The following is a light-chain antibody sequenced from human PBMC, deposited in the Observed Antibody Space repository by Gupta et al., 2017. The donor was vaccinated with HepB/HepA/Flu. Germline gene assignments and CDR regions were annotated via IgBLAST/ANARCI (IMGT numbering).Light chain of an antibody. CDR3: MQALESPRT. J-gene: IGKJ2*02. CDR2: LGS. CDR1: QSLVHSNGYNY. Sequence: DIVMTQSPLSLPVTPGEPASISCRSSQSLVHSNGYNYLDWYLQKPGQSPQLLIYLGSNRASGVPERFSGSGSGADFTLKISRVEADDVGVYYCMQALESPRTFGQGTNLEIK. V-gene: IGKV2-28*01.